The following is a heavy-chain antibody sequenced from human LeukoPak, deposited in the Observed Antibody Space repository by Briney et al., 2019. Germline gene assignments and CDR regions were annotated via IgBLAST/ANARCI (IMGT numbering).Heavy chain of an antibody. CDR1: GFTFSSYS. CDR3: AKDRCSNGIGCYYYYMDV. CDR2: ISSSSSYI. Sequence: PGGSLRLSCAVSGFTFSSYSMNWVRQAPGKGLEWVSSISSSSSYIYYADSVKGRFTISRDNAKNSLYLQMNSLRAEDTAVYYCAKDRCSNGIGCYYYYMDVWGKGTTVTISS. J-gene: IGHJ6*03. V-gene: IGHV3-21*01. D-gene: IGHD2-8*01.